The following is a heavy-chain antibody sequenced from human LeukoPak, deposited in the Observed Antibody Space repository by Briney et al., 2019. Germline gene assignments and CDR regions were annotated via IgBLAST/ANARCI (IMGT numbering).Heavy chain of an antibody. CDR2: IISSGGAT. CDR3: AKLSEPARYAVGLSAYLDY. Sequence: GGSLRLSCAASGFTFSNYAMNWVRHTPGKGLEWVSGIISSGGATNYADSAKGRFTISRDNSKNTVFLQMNSLRAQDTAVYYGAKLSEPARYAVGLSAYLDYWGQGTLVTVSS. V-gene: IGHV3-23*01. CDR1: GFTFSNYA. D-gene: IGHD2-8*01. J-gene: IGHJ4*02.